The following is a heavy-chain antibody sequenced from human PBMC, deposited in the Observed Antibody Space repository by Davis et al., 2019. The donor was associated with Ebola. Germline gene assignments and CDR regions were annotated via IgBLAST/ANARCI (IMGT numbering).Heavy chain of an antibody. J-gene: IGHJ4*02. CDR1: GFTFYRYE. D-gene: IGHD3-3*01. V-gene: IGHV3-48*03. CDR3: ARDDQEWLPHY. CDR2: ISGSATST. Sequence: GGSLRLSCAASGFTFYRYEMNWVRQAPGKGLEWVSYISGSATSTFYADSVKGRFTISRDNARDSLYLQMDSLRVEDTAIYYCARDDQEWLPHYWGQGTLVTVSS.